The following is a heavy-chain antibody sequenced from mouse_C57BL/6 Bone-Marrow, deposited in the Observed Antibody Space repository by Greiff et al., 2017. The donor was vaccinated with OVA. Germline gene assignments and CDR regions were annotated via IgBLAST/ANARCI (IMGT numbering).Heavy chain of an antibody. V-gene: IGHV1-4*01. CDR3: ARAGYDPGRDYFDY. D-gene: IGHD2-14*01. Sequence: VQLQQSGAELARPGASVKMSCKASGYTFTSYTMHWVKQRPGQGLEWIGYINPSSGYTKYNQKFKDKATLTADKSSSTAYMQLSSLTSEDSAVYYCARAGYDPGRDYFDYWGQGTTRSVSS. J-gene: IGHJ2*01. CDR2: INPSSGYT. CDR1: GYTFTSYT.